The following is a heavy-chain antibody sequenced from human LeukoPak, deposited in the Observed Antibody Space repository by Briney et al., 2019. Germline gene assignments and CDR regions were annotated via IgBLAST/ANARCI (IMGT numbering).Heavy chain of an antibody. CDR3: ASRIVGADFDY. D-gene: IGHD1-26*01. CDR2: IYYSGST. V-gene: IGHV4-34*01. Sequence: SETLSLTCAVYGGSFSGYYWSWIRQPPGKGLEWIGSIYYSGSTYYNPSLKSRVTIPVDTSKNQFSLKLSPVTAADTAVYYCASRIVGADFDYWGQGTLVTVSS. J-gene: IGHJ4*02. CDR1: GGSFSGYY.